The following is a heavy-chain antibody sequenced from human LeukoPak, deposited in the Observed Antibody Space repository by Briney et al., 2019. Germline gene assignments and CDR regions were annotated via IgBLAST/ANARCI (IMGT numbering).Heavy chain of an antibody. Sequence: ASVKVSCRTSGYTFSSYGITWVRQAPGQGLEWMGWIGAYNGDTKYAQNLQGRVTMTTDTSTSTAYMELRSLRSDDTAMYYCAREVYGRYETNWFDPWGQGTLVSVSS. J-gene: IGHJ5*02. V-gene: IGHV1-18*04. CDR2: IGAYNGDT. D-gene: IGHD5/OR15-5a*01. CDR3: AREVYGRYETNWFDP. CDR1: GYTFSSYG.